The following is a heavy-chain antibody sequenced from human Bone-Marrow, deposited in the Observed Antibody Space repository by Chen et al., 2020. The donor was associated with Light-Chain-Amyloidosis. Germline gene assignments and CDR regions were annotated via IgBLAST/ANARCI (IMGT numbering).Heavy chain of an antibody. CDR3: ARQYYDFWSGSYYFDY. CDR2: IYYSGST. V-gene: IGHV4-39*01. J-gene: IGHJ4*02. CDR1: GGSIRSSSYY. Sequence: QLQLQESGPGLVKPSETLSLTCTVPGGSIRSSSYYWGWIRQPPGKGLEWIGRIYYSGSTYYNPSLKSRVTISVDTSKNQFSLKLSSVTAADTAVYYCARQYYDFWSGSYYFDYWGQGTLVTVSS. D-gene: IGHD3-3*01.